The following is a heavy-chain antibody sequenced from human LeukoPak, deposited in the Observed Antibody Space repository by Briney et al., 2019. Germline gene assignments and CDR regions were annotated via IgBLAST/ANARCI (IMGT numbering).Heavy chain of an antibody. D-gene: IGHD6-6*01. J-gene: IGHJ6*03. CDR2: INPNRGGQ. CDR1: GYIFTGYY. CDR3: ARGSKQLVGLYYYYCIDV. V-gene: IGHV1-2*02. Sequence: SVKVSCKASGYIFTGYYMHWVRQAPGQGLEWVGCINPNRGGQNCAQKFRGRVTMTKDTSISTAYMELSRLRSDDTAVYYCARGSKQLVGLYYYYCIDVWGKGTTVTVSS.